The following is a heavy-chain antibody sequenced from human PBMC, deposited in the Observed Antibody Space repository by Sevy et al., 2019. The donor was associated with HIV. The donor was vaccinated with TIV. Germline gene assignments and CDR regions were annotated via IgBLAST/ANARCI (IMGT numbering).Heavy chain of an antibody. J-gene: IGHJ4*02. CDR3: AKGRRPMAARPFWDY. CDR2: ISASGGSK. D-gene: IGHD6-6*01. CDR1: GFTFSSYA. V-gene: IGHV3-23*01. Sequence: GGSLRLSCAASGFTFSSYAMSWVRQAPGKGLEWVSAISASGGSKYYADSVKGRFTISRDNSKNTLYLQMNSLRAEDTAVYYCAKGRRPMAARPFWDYWGQGTLVTVSS.